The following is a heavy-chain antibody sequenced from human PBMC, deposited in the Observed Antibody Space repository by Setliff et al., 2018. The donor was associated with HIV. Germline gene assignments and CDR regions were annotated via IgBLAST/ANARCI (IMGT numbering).Heavy chain of an antibody. CDR3: ARGGDSTRYYYRGEDFIGAY. Sequence: SVKVSCKASGGTFSSHAISWVRQAPGQGLEWMGEIIPMFGTANYAQKFQGRVTITADESTSTAYMELSSLRSEDAAVYYCARGGDSTRYYYRGEDFIGAYWGQGTLVTV. J-gene: IGHJ4*02. D-gene: IGHD3-22*01. CDR2: IIPMFGTA. CDR1: GGTFSSHA. V-gene: IGHV1-69*13.